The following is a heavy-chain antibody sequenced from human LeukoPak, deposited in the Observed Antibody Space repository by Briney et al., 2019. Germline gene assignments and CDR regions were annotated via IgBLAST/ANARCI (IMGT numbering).Heavy chain of an antibody. Sequence: PSETLSLTCTVSDGSISSYYWSWIRQPAGKGLEWIGYIYYSGSTNYNPSLKSRVTISVDTSKNQFSLKLSSVTAADTAVYYCARHETKWLPTPYFDYWGQGTLVTVSS. V-gene: IGHV4-59*08. CDR1: DGSISSYY. D-gene: IGHD3-22*01. CDR2: IYYSGST. CDR3: ARHETKWLPTPYFDY. J-gene: IGHJ4*02.